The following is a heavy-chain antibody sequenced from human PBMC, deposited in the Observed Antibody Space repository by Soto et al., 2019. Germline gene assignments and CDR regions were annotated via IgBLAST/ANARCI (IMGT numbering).Heavy chain of an antibody. CDR1: GYTFTSYD. V-gene: IGHV1-8*01. CDR3: AREGGYSSSCLGY. CDR2: MNPNSGNT. Sequence: ASVKVSCKASGYTFTSYDINWVRQATGQGLEWMGWMNPNSGNTGYALKFQGRVTITRDTSASTAYMELSSLRSEDTAVYYCAREGGYSSSCLGYWGQGTLVTVSS. D-gene: IGHD6-13*01. J-gene: IGHJ4*02.